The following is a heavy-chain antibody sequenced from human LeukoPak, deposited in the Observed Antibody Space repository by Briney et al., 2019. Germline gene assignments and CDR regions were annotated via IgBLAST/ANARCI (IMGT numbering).Heavy chain of an antibody. D-gene: IGHD2-2*01. CDR3: ARVAYCSSTSCYLRWIYYYYMDV. Sequence: GASVKVSCKASGYTFTSYGISWVRQPPGQGLEWMGCISAYNGNTNHAQKLQGRVTMTTDTSTSTAYMELRSLRSDDTAVYYCARVAYCSSTSCYLRWIYYYYMDVWGKGTTVTVSS. CDR2: ISAYNGNT. J-gene: IGHJ6*03. V-gene: IGHV1-18*01. CDR1: GYTFTSYG.